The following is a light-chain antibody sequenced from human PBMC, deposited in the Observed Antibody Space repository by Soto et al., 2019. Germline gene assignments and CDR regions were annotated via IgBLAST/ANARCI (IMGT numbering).Light chain of an antibody. J-gene: IGLJ2*01. V-gene: IGLV1-47*01. CDR1: SSNIGSSY. Sequence: QAVVTQPPSASGTPGQRVTISCSGSSSNIGSSYIYWYQQLPGTAPKLLIYRNIQRPSGVPDRFSGSKSGTSASLAISGLRSEDEADYYCATWDDSLSGVLFGGGTKLTVL. CDR3: ATWDDSLSGVL. CDR2: RNI.